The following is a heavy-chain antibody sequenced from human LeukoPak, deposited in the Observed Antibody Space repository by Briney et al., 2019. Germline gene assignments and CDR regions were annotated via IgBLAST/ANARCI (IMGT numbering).Heavy chain of an antibody. V-gene: IGHV1-69*04. CDR2: IIPILGIA. D-gene: IGHD5-12*01. CDR1: GGTFSSYA. J-gene: IGHJ4*02. Sequence: SVKVSCKASGGTFSSYAISWVRQAPGQGLEWMGRIIPILGIANYAQKFQGRVTITADKSTSTAYMELSSLRSEDTAVYYCARLMDIVATRDYWGQGTLVTVSS. CDR3: ARLMDIVATRDY.